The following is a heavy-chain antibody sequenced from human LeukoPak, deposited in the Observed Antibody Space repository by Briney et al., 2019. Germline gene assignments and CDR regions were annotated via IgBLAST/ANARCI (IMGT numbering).Heavy chain of an antibody. CDR3: AHSYDYVWGSYRHTEYFDY. V-gene: IGHV2-5*01. Sequence: SGPTLVNPTQTLTLTCTFSGFSLSTSGVGVGWIRQPPGKALEWLALIYWNDDKRYSPSLKSRLTITKDTSKNQVVLTMTNMDPVDTATYYCAHSYDYVWGSYRHTEYFDYWGQGTLVTVSS. D-gene: IGHD3-16*02. CDR2: IYWNDDK. CDR1: GFSLSTSGVG. J-gene: IGHJ4*02.